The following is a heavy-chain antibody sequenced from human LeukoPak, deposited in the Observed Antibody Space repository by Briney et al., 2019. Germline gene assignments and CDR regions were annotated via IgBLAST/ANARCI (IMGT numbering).Heavy chain of an antibody. V-gene: IGHV4-34*01. CDR2: INHSGST. CDR1: GGSFSGYY. J-gene: IGHJ5*02. Sequence: SETLSLTCAVYGGSFSGYYWSWIRQPPGKGLEWIGEINHSGSTNYNPSLKRRVTISVDTSKNQFSLKLSSVTAADTAVYYCARAPRVPAAMRPNWFDPWGQGTLVTVSS. CDR3: ARAPRVPAAMRPNWFDP. D-gene: IGHD2-2*01.